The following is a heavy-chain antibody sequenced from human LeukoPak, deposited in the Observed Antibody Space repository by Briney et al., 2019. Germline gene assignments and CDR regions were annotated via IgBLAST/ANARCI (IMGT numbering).Heavy chain of an antibody. CDR2: ISWNSGSI. Sequence: PGRSLRLSCAASGFTFDDYAMHWVRQAPGKGLEWVSGISWNSGSIGYADSVKGRFTISRDNAKNSLYLQMNSLRAEDTALYYCAKDFRVAGDYYYGMDVWGQGTTVTVSS. CDR3: AKDFRVAGDYYYGMDV. D-gene: IGHD6-19*01. J-gene: IGHJ6*02. CDR1: GFTFDDYA. V-gene: IGHV3-9*01.